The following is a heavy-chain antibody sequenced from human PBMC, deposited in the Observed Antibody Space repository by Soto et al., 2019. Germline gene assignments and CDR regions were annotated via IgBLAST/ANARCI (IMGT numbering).Heavy chain of an antibody. CDR1: GGSISSGDYY. CDR3: ARDRYSGYQFDY. J-gene: IGHJ4*02. D-gene: IGHD5-12*01. V-gene: IGHV4-31*03. Sequence: QVQLQESGPGLVKPSQTLSLTCTVSGGSISSGDYYWSWIRQHPGKGLGWIGYIYYSGSTYYNPSLKSRVTISVNTSKNQFSLKLSSVTAADTAVYYCARDRYSGYQFDYWGQGTLVTVSS. CDR2: IYYSGST.